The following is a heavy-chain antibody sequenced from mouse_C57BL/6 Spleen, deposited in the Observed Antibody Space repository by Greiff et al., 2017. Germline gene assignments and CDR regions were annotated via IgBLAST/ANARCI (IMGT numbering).Heavy chain of an antibody. V-gene: IGHV1-61*01. CDR2: IYPSDSET. CDR3: ARSYYSPFDY. J-gene: IGHJ2*01. CDR1: GYTFTSYW. Sequence: QVQLKQPGAELVRPGSSVKLSCKASGYTFTSYWMDWVKQRPGQGLEWIGNIYPSDSETHYNQKFKDKATLTVDKSSSTAYMQLSSLTSEDSAVYYCARSYYSPFDYWGQGTTLTVSS. D-gene: IGHD2-12*01.